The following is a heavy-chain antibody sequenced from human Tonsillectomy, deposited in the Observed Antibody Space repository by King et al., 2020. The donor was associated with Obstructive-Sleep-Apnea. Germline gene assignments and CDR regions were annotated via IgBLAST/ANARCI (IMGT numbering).Heavy chain of an antibody. Sequence: VQLQESGPGLVKPSETLSLTCTVSGGSISSYYWSWIRQPPGKGLEWIGYIYYSGSTNYNPSLKSRVTISVDTSKNQFSLRLSSLTAADTAVFYCARGGRSPPFDYWGQGTLVTVSS. CDR1: GGSISSYY. D-gene: IGHD3-16*01. J-gene: IGHJ4*02. CDR3: ARGGRSPPFDY. CDR2: IYYSGST. V-gene: IGHV4-59*01.